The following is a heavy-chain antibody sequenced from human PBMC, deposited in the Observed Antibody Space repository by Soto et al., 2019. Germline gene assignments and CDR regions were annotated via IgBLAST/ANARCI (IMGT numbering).Heavy chain of an antibody. CDR3: ARGPTVTTDY. J-gene: IGHJ4*02. D-gene: IGHD4-17*01. V-gene: IGHV4-30-4*01. CDR1: GVSISSDDYY. CDR2: MFYSGST. Sequence: PSETLSLTCTVSGVSISSDDYYWSWIRQPPGKGLEWIGYMFYSGSTYYNPSLKSRVTISIDTSKNQFSLKLNSVTVADTAVYYCARGPTVTTDYWGRGMLVTVSS.